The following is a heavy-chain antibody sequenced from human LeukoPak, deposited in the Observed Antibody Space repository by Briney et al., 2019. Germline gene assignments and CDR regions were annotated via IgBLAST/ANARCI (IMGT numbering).Heavy chain of an antibody. CDR1: GYTFTSFY. CDR3: ARGRAKIRSYCSSTSCQNWFDP. D-gene: IGHD2-2*01. V-gene: IGHV1-8*03. J-gene: IGHJ5*02. CDR2: MNPNSGNT. Sequence: ASVKVSCKASGYTFTSFYIHWVRQATGQGLEWMGWMNPNSGNTGYAQKFQGRVTITRNTSISTAYMELSSLRSEDTAVYYCARGRAKIRSYCSSTSCQNWFDPWGQGTLVTVSS.